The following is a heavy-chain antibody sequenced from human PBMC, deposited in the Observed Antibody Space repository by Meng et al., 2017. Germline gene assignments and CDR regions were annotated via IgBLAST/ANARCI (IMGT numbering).Heavy chain of an antibody. D-gene: IGHD3-10*01. V-gene: IGHV1-69*05. J-gene: IGHJ4*02. CDR2: IIPIFGTA. CDR1: GSTFSSYA. Sequence: SSVNVSCKSTGSTFSSYAISWVRQAPGQGLEWMGGIIPIFGTANYAQKFQGRVTITTDESTSTAYMELSSLRSEDTAVYYCARAPLTMVRGVTYNELSLGVFWGQGTLVTVSS. CDR3: ARAPLTMVRGVTYNELSLGVF.